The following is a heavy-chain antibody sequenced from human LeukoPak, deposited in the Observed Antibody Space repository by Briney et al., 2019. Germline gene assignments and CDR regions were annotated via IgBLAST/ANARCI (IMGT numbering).Heavy chain of an antibody. D-gene: IGHD3-10*01. Sequence: SETLSLTCTVSGGSISLYYWNWIRQPAGKGLEWIGRIFTSGITNYNPSLKSRVTMSVDTSKAQFSLNQSSVTAADTAVYYCARESSGSYYNPLGYMDVWGKGTTVTVSS. CDR1: GGSISLYY. J-gene: IGHJ6*03. V-gene: IGHV4-4*07. CDR3: ARESSGSYYNPLGYMDV. CDR2: IFTSGIT.